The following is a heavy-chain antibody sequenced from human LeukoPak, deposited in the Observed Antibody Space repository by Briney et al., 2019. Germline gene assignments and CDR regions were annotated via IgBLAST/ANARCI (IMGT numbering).Heavy chain of an antibody. CDR2: ISGSGTNT. CDR3: AKSFGPVIAAAGTGAD. V-gene: IGHV3-23*01. Sequence: GGSLRLSCAASGFTFSSYAMNWVRQAPGKGLEWVSIISGSGTNTYYADSVKGQFTISRDNSKNTLYLQMNSLRAEDTAVYYCAKSFGPVIAAAGTGADWGQGTLVTVSS. D-gene: IGHD6-13*01. J-gene: IGHJ4*02. CDR1: GFTFSSYA.